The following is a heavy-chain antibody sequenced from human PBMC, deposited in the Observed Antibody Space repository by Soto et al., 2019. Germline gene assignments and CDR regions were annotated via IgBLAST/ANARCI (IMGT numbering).Heavy chain of an antibody. CDR3: AKDQEVGMVYYYYYGMDV. CDR1: GFTFSSYG. Sequence: QPGGSLRLSCAASGFTFSSYGMHWVRQAPGKGLAWVAVISYDGSNKYYADSVKCRFTISRDNSKNTLYLQMNSLRAEDTAVYYCAKDQEVGMVYYYYYGMDVWGQGTTVTVSS. D-gene: IGHD3-10*01. CDR2: ISYDGSNK. J-gene: IGHJ6*02. V-gene: IGHV3-30*18.